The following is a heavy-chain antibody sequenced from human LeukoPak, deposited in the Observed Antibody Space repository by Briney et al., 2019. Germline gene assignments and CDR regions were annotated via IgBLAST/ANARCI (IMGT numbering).Heavy chain of an antibody. CDR3: ARDPTYSSSSENY. Sequence: SVKVSCKASGGTFSSYAISWVRQAPGQGLEWMERIIPILGIANYAQKFQGRVTITADKSTSTAYMELSRLRSEDTAVYYCARDPTYSSSSENYWGQGTLVTVSS. V-gene: IGHV1-69*04. CDR1: GGTFSSYA. J-gene: IGHJ4*02. D-gene: IGHD6-6*01. CDR2: IIPILGIA.